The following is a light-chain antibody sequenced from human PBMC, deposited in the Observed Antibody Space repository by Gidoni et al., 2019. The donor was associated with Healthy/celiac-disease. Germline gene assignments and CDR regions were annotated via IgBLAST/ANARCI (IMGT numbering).Light chain of an antibody. CDR2: KAS. CDR1: QSISSW. CDR3: QQYNSYSRT. J-gene: IGKJ1*01. Sequence: DIQMTQSPSTLSAAVGDRVTITCRDSQSISSWLAWYQQKPGKAPKLLIYKASSLESGVPSRFSGSGSGTEFTLTISSLQPVDFATYYCQQYNSYSRTFGQGTKVEIK. V-gene: IGKV1-5*03.